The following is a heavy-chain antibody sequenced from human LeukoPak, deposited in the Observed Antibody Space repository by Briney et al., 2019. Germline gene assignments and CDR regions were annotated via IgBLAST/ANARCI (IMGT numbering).Heavy chain of an antibody. J-gene: IGHJ4*02. CDR1: GYSISSGYY. Sequence: SETLSLTCAVSGYSISSGYYWGWIRPPPGKGLEWIGSIYHSGSTYYNPSLKSRVTISVDTSKNQFSLKLSSVTAADTAVYYCAKEECTNGVCYTGIDYWGQGTLVTVSS. V-gene: IGHV4-38-2*02. D-gene: IGHD2-8*01. CDR3: AKEECTNGVCYTGIDY. CDR2: IYHSGST.